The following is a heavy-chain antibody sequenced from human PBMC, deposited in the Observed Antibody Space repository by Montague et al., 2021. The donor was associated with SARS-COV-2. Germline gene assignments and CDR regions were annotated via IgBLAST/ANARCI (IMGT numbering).Heavy chain of an antibody. J-gene: IGHJ4*02. Sequence: SETLSLTCTASGVSVSNPYYHWTWIRQPPGKGLEWLGYIYYGGRPNYSPSLYSRVTISLDTSKNQLSLRLTSATAADTAVYYCATYRQGGSGRGYWGQGILVTVSS. V-gene: IGHV4-61*01. CDR2: IYYGGRP. CDR1: GVSVSNPYYH. D-gene: IGHD3-10*01. CDR3: ATYRQGGSGRGY.